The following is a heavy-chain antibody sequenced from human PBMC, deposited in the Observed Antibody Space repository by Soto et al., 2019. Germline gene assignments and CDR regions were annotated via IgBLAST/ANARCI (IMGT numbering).Heavy chain of an antibody. CDR2: IKHSGST. J-gene: IGHJ4*02. CDR1: GGSFSGYY. V-gene: IGHV4-34*01. CDR3: AREFLYYDYVWGSYRLAQIDY. Sequence: SETLCLTCAVYGGSFSGYYWSWIRQPPGKGLEWVGEIKHSGSTNDNPSLKSRVTISVDTSKNRFSLKLSSVTAADTAVYYCAREFLYYDYVWGSYRLAQIDYWGQGTLVTVSS. D-gene: IGHD3-16*02.